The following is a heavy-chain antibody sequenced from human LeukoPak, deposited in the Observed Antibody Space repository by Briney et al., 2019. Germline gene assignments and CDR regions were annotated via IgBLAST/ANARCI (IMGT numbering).Heavy chain of an antibody. D-gene: IGHD3-10*01. CDR2: IYSGGST. V-gene: IGHV3-53*01. J-gene: IGHJ4*02. Sequence: GGSLRLSCAASGFTVSSNYMSWVRQAPGKGLEWVSVIYSGGSTYYADSVKGRCTISRDNSKNTLYLQMNSLRAEDTAVYYCARGPYGSGSYWVDYWGQGTLVTVSS. CDR3: ARGPYGSGSYWVDY. CDR1: GFTVSSNY.